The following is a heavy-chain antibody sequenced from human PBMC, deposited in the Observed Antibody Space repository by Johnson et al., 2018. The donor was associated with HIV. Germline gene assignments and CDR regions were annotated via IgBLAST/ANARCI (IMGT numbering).Heavy chain of an antibody. CDR3: AREGGRDAFDI. J-gene: IGHJ3*02. Sequence: QVQLLESGGGVVQPGRSLRLSCAASGFTFSSYAMHWVRQAPGKGLEWVAVISYDGSNKYYADSVKGRFTISRDNSKNTLYLQMNSLRAEDTAVYDCAREGGRDAFDIWGQGTMVTVSS. V-gene: IGHV3-30-3*01. D-gene: IGHD2-15*01. CDR2: ISYDGSNK. CDR1: GFTFSSYA.